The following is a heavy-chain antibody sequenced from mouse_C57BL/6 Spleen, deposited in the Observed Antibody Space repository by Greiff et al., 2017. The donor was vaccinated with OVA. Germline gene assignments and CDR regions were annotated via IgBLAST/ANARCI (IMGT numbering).Heavy chain of an antibody. CDR2: IDPSDSET. Sequence: VQLQQPGAELVRPGSSVKLSCKASGYTFTSYWMHWVKQRPIQGLEWIGNIDPSDSETHYNQKFKDKATLTVDKSSSTAYMQLSSLTSEDSAVDYCARYGDWASWFAYWGQGTLVTVSA. J-gene: IGHJ3*01. CDR1: GYTFTSYW. V-gene: IGHV1-52*01. D-gene: IGHD4-1*01. CDR3: ARYGDWASWFAY.